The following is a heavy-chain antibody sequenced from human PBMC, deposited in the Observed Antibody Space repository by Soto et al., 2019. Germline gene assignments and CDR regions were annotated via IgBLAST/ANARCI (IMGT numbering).Heavy chain of an antibody. CDR3: VRLDYYDSGGYYT. J-gene: IGHJ4*02. Sequence: SETLSLTCTVSGGSISSSSYYWGWIRQAPGKGLEWIGNIYYSGGTNYNPSLKSRVTISVDTSKKKFSLKLSSVTAADTAVYYCVRLDYYDSGGYYTWGQRTLVTVSS. D-gene: IGHD3-22*01. V-gene: IGHV4-39*01. CDR2: IYYSGGT. CDR1: GGSISSSSYY.